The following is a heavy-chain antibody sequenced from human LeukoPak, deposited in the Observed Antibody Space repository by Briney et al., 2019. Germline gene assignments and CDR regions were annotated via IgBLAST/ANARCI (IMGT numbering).Heavy chain of an antibody. Sequence: SETLSLTCAVSGGSISSTNWWSCVRQSPGKGLEWIGEIYHSGSTNYSPSLKSRVTISVDQSNNQFSLRLRSVTAADTAVYYCARMIAGTAGMDVWGQGTTVTVSS. V-gene: IGHV4-4*02. CDR1: GGSISSTNW. J-gene: IGHJ6*02. D-gene: IGHD3-22*01. CDR2: IYHSGST. CDR3: ARMIAGTAGMDV.